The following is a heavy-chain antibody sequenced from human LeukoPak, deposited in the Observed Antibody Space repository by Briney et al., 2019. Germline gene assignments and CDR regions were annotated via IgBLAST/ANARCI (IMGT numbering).Heavy chain of an antibody. V-gene: IGHV1-2*02. Sequence: ASVKVSCKASGYTFTGYYMHWARQAPGQGLEWMGWINPNSGGTTYAQNFQGRVTMTRDTSISTAYMELSRLRSDDTSVYYCARGQLGYYYMDVWGKGTTVTISS. CDR2: INPNSGGT. J-gene: IGHJ6*03. CDR3: ARGQLGYYYMDV. D-gene: IGHD6-6*01. CDR1: GYTFTGYY.